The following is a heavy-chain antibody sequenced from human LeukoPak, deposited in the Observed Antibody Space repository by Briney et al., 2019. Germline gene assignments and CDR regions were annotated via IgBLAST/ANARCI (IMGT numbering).Heavy chain of an antibody. J-gene: IGHJ3*02. CDR1: GYTFTVYY. CDR3: ARDGNWGSLRGAFDI. CDR2: INPNSGGT. V-gene: IGHV1-2*02. Sequence: SVTVSCKASGYTFTVYYMHWVRLAPGQGLEWMGWINPNSGGTNYAQNFQGRVTMTRDTSISTAYMELSRLRSDDTAVYYCARDGNWGSLRGAFDIWGQGTMVTVSS. D-gene: IGHD7-27*01.